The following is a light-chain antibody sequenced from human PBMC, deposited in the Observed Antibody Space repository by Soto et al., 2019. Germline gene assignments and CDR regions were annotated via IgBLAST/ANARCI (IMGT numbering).Light chain of an antibody. Sequence: DTQMTQSPLTLSASVGDRVTITCRASQSISTWLAWYQQKPGKPPKLLIYDASLLESGVPSRFSGSGSGTEFTLTINSLQPDDFASYYCQQYNTYERTFGQGTKVEIK. CDR1: QSISTW. CDR3: QQYNTYERT. CDR2: DAS. V-gene: IGKV1-5*01. J-gene: IGKJ1*01.